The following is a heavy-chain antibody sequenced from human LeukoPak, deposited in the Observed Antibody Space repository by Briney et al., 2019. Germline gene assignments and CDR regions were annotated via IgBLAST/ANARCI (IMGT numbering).Heavy chain of an antibody. CDR2: IYPGDSDT. CDR1: GYRFTSYW. V-gene: IGHV5-51*01. CDR3: ARQGSDLHFDY. J-gene: IGHJ4*02. D-gene: IGHD5/OR15-5a*01. Sequence: GESLKISCKGSGYRFTSYWIGWVRQMPGKGLEWMGIIYPGDSDTRYSPSFQGQVTISADKSISPAYPQWTSLKASDTAMYYCARQGSDLHFDYWGQGTLVTVSS.